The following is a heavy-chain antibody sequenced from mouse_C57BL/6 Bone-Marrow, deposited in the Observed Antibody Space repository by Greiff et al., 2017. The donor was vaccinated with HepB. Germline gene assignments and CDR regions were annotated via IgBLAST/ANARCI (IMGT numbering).Heavy chain of an antibody. D-gene: IGHD2-5*01. CDR2: ISNLAYSI. Sequence: EVKVEESGGGLVQPGGSLKLSCAASGFTFSDYGMAWVRQAPRKGPAWVAFISNLAYSIYYADTVTGRFTISSENAKNTLYLEMSSLRSEDTAMYYCARRGYSNYYAMDYWGQGTSVTVSS. CDR3: ARRGYSNYYAMDY. V-gene: IGHV5-15*04. J-gene: IGHJ4*01. CDR1: GFTFSDYG.